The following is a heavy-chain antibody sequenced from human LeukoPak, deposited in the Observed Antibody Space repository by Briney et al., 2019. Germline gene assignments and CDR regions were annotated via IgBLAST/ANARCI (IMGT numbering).Heavy chain of an antibody. J-gene: IGHJ4*02. V-gene: IGHV3-30-3*02. CDR1: GFFFRSHA. Sequence: GGSLRLSCEASGFFFRSHALHWVRQAPGQGLEWLAIISFDGNQKFYADSVKGRFTISRDNAKNTLYLQMNSLRAEDTAVYYCAQGGYSSSSPLDYWGQGTLVTVSS. D-gene: IGHD6-6*01. CDR2: ISFDGNQK. CDR3: AQGGYSSSSPLDY.